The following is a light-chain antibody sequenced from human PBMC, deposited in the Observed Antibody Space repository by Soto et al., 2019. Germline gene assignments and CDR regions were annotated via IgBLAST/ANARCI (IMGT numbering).Light chain of an antibody. Sequence: EIVMTQSPATLSVSPGERATLSCRASQSVSSNLAWYQQKPGQAPRLLIYGASTRATGIPARFSGSGSGTEFTLTIRILQSEDFAVYYCQQYNNWPRTFGQGTKVEIK. J-gene: IGKJ1*01. V-gene: IGKV3-15*01. CDR2: GAS. CDR3: QQYNNWPRT. CDR1: QSVSSN.